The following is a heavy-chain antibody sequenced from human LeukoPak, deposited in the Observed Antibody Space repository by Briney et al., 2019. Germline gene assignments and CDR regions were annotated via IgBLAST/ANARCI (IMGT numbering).Heavy chain of an antibody. Sequence: GGSLRLSCAASGFTFSSYWMHWVRQAPGKGLVWVSRINSDGSSTSYADSVKGRFTISRDNAKNTLYLQMNSLRAEDTAVYYCARDGTTVTTGGWFDPWGQGTLVTVSS. D-gene: IGHD4-4*01. CDR3: ARDGTTVTTGGWFDP. V-gene: IGHV3-74*01. CDR2: INSDGSST. CDR1: GFTFSSYW. J-gene: IGHJ5*02.